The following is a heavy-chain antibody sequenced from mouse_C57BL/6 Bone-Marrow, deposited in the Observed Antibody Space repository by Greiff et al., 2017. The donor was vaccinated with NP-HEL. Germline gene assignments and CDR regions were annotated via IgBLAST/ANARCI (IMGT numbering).Heavy chain of an antibody. Sequence: EVNLVESGGGLVQPGGSLKLSCAASGFTFSDYGMAWVRQAPRKGPEWVAFISNLAYSIYYADTVTGRFTISRENAKNTLYLEMSSLRSEDTAMYYCARHPLYYGYDGWYFDVWGTGTTVTVSS. J-gene: IGHJ1*03. CDR3: ARHPLYYGYDGWYFDV. CDR1: GFTFSDYG. CDR2: ISNLAYSI. D-gene: IGHD2-2*01. V-gene: IGHV5-15*01.